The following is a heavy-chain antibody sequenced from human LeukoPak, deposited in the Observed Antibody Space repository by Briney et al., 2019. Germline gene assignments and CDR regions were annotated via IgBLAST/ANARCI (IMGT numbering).Heavy chain of an antibody. V-gene: IGHV3-21*01. CDR1: GFTFSRYS. Sequence: PGGSLRLSCAASGFTFSRYSMNWVRQAPGKGLEWVSCISSSSSYIYYANSVKGRFTISRDNSKNTLYLQMNSLKPDDTAMYYCAKSIPAIAVAVSTRQWGQGTLVTVSS. J-gene: IGHJ4*02. D-gene: IGHD6-19*01. CDR3: AKSIPAIAVAVSTRQ. CDR2: ISSSSSYI.